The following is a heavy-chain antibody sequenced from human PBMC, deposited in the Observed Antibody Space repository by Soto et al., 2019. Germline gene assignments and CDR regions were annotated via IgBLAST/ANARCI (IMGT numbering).Heavy chain of an antibody. CDR3: ARERLRVVIHGSYYYYGMDV. J-gene: IGHJ6*02. D-gene: IGHD3-3*01. CDR1: GGTFSSYA. CDR2: IIPIFGTA. Sequence: ASVKVSCKASGGTFSSYAISWVRQAPGQGLEWMGGIIPIFGTANYAQKFQGRVTITADESTSTAYMELSSLRSEDTAVYYCARERLRVVIHGSYYYYGMDVWGQGTPVTVYS. V-gene: IGHV1-69*13.